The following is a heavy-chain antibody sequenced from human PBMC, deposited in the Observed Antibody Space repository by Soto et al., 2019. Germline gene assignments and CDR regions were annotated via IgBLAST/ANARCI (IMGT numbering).Heavy chain of an antibody. J-gene: IGHJ6*02. V-gene: IGHV1-46*01. CDR2: INPSGGST. D-gene: IGHD4-17*01. CDR1: GYTFTSYY. CDR3: ARAYGEGYYGMEV. Sequence: GASVKVSCKASGYTFTSYYMHWVRQAPGQGLEWMGIINPSGGSTSYAQKFQGRVTMTRDTSTSTVYMELSSLRSEDTAVYYCARAYGEGYYGMEVWGQGTTVTVS.